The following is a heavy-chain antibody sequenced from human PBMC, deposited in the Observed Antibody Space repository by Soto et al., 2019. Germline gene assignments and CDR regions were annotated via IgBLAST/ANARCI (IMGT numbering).Heavy chain of an antibody. D-gene: IGHD1-26*01. Sequence: QVQLQESGPGLLKPSQTLSLTCTVSGGSISGAAYYWSWIRHLPGKGLEWIGYIYYTGTTYYRPSLEVRVTTSLDTSKNQFALKRPSVTAADTDVYYCARETRFYGGYYGVDAWGQGTLVTVSS. CDR1: GGSISGAAYY. CDR2: IYYTGTT. V-gene: IGHV4-31*03. J-gene: IGHJ5*02. CDR3: ARETRFYGGYYGVDA.